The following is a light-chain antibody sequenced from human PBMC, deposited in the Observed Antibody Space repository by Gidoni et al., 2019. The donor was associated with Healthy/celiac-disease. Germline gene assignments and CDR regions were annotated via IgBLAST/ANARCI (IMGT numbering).Light chain of an antibody. Sequence: EIVLTQSPGTLSLSTGERATLSCRTSQSVSSSYLAWYQQKPGHAPRLLIYGASSRATGIPARFSGSGSGTDFTLTISRLEPEDFAVYYCQQYGSSPRTFXPXTKVDIK. J-gene: IGKJ3*01. V-gene: IGKV3-20*01. CDR3: QQYGSSPRT. CDR1: QSVSSSY. CDR2: GAS.